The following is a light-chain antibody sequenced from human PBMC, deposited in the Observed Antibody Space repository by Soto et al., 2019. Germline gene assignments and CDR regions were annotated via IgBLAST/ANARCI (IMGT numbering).Light chain of an antibody. V-gene: IGLV2-14*01. CDR1: NSDVGGHNY. J-gene: IGLJ1*01. Sequence: QSALTQPASVSGSPGQSITISCTGTNSDVGGHNYVSWYQQHPGKAPELMIYEVSHRPSGVSNRFSGSKSDNMASLTISGLQAEDEADYYCSSYTSISTLYVFGTGTKVTVL. CDR2: EVS. CDR3: SSYTSISTLYV.